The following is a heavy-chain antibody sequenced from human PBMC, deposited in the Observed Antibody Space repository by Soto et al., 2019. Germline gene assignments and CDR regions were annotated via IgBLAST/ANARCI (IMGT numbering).Heavy chain of an antibody. V-gene: IGHV3-23*01. J-gene: IGHJ4*02. CDR2: ISGSGGST. D-gene: IGHD2-2*01. Sequence: GGSLILSCAASGFTFSSYAMSWLRQAPGKGLEWVSAISGSGGSTYYADSVEGRFTISRDNSKNTLYPQMNSLRAEDTAVYYCAKGGSVVPPEVFDYWGQGTLVTVSS. CDR3: AKGGSVVPPEVFDY. CDR1: GFTFSSYA.